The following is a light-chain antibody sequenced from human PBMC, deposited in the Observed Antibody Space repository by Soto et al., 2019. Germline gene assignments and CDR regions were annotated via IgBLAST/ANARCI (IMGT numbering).Light chain of an antibody. CDR3: QQYNSWPLT. CDR2: RAS. V-gene: IGKV3-15*01. Sequence: EIVMTQAPATLSVSPGERATLSCRASQSVSSNLAWYQQSPGQAPRLLISRASTTATGIPVRFSGSGSGTEFTLTISSLQSEDFAVYYCQQYNSWPLTFGQGTKLEI. CDR1: QSVSSN. J-gene: IGKJ2*01.